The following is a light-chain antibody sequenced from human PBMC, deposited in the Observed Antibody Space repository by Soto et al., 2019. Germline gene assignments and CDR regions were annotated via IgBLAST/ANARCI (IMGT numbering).Light chain of an antibody. J-gene: IGKJ4*01. CDR2: GAS. CDR3: QQYGGSFPLT. CDR1: QAFTTTY. V-gene: IGKV3-20*01. Sequence: EIVLTQSPGTLSLSPGESATLSCRASQAFTTTYLAWYQQKPGQAPRLLIYGASNRATGIPDRFSGSGSGTDFTLTISSLEPADFAVYYCQQYGGSFPLTFGGGTRVEIK.